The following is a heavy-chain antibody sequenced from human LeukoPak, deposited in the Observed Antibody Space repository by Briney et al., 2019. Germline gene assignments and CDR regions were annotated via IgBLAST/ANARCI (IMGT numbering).Heavy chain of an antibody. CDR3: ARAAGDYSFNYYYYYGMDV. Sequence: GGSLRLSCAASGFTFSSYAMHWVRQAPGKGLEWVAVISYDGSNKYYADSVKGRFTISRDNSKNTLYLQMNSLRAEDTAVYYCARAAGDYSFNYYYYYGMDVWGQGTTVAVFS. V-gene: IGHV3-30-3*01. D-gene: IGHD4-11*01. J-gene: IGHJ6*02. CDR2: ISYDGSNK. CDR1: GFTFSSYA.